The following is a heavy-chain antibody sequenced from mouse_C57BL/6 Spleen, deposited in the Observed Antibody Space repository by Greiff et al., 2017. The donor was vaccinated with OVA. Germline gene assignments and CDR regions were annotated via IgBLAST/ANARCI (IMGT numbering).Heavy chain of an antibody. D-gene: IGHD1-1*01. CDR3: ERERYYCGRRAWFAY. J-gene: IGHJ3*01. V-gene: IGHV1-54*01. CDR2: INPGSGGT. Sequence: VQLVESGAELVRPGTSVKVSCKASGYAFTNYLIEWVKQRPGQGLEWIGVINPGSGGTNYNEKFKGKATLTVDKSSSTAYVQLSSLTSEDSAVYFCERERYYCGRRAWFAYWGQGTLVTVSA. CDR1: GYAFTNYL.